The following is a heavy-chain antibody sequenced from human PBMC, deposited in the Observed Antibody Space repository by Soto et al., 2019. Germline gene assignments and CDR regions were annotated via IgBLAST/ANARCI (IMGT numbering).Heavy chain of an antibody. Sequence: PGGSLRLSCAASGFTFSSYGMHWVRQAPGKGLEWVAVISYDGSNKYYADSVKGRFTISRDNSKNTLYLQMNSLRAEDTAVYYCAKLKIADDAFDIWGQGTMVTVSS. J-gene: IGHJ3*02. D-gene: IGHD6-13*01. CDR3: AKLKIADDAFDI. CDR2: ISYDGSNK. CDR1: GFTFSSYG. V-gene: IGHV3-30*18.